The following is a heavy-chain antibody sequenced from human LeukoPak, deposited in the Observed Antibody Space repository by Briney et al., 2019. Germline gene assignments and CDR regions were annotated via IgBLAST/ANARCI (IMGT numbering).Heavy chain of an antibody. Sequence: PSETLSLTCTVSGCSISSSSYYWGWIRQPPGKGLEWIGSIYYSGSTYYNPSLKSRVTISVDTSKNQFSLKLSSVTAADTAVYYCARRASFSSTSSLSHYFDYWGQGTLVTVSS. CDR1: GCSISSSSYY. D-gene: IGHD2-2*01. CDR3: ARRASFSSTSSLSHYFDY. J-gene: IGHJ4*02. V-gene: IGHV4-39*01. CDR2: IYYSGST.